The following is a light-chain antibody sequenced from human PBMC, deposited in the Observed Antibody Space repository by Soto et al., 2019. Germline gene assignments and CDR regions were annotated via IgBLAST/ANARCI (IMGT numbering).Light chain of an antibody. V-gene: IGKV1-5*01. CDR2: DAS. CDR1: PRIGTW. CDR3: QQYNSYSWT. J-gene: IGKJ1*01. Sequence: IQVTPPPSTRSASVGARVILPCGASPRIGTWLAWYQQKPGKAPKLLIFDASTLESGVPSRFSGSGSGTEFTLTIISLQPDDFATYYCQQYNSYSWTFCQGTKVDI.